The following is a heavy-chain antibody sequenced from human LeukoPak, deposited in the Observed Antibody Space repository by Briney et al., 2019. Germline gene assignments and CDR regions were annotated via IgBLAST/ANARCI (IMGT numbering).Heavy chain of an antibody. D-gene: IGHD1-26*01. Sequence: ASVKVSCKASGYTFTSSAMDWVRQAPGQGLEWMGWINPNSGGTNYAQKFQGRVTMTRDTSISTAYMELSRLRSDDTAVYYCAREVASGSYHEAGAFDIWGQGTMVTVSS. CDR1: GYTFTSSA. J-gene: IGHJ3*02. CDR3: AREVASGSYHEAGAFDI. V-gene: IGHV1-2*02. CDR2: INPNSGGT.